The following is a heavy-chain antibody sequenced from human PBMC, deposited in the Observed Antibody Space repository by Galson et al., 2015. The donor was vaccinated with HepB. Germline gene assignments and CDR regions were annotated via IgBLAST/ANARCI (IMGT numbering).Heavy chain of an antibody. CDR3: ARRGDINGWGAFDY. V-gene: IGHV3-23*01. CDR2: ISGSDGRT. J-gene: IGHJ4*02. Sequence: SLRLSCAASGFTFSNYAMNWVRQAPGKGLEWVSTISGSDGRTFYADSVKGRFIISRDNSKNTLYLEMSRLRAEDTALYYCARRGDINGWGAFDYWGQGPLVTVSS. CDR1: GFTFSNYA. D-gene: IGHD3-10*01.